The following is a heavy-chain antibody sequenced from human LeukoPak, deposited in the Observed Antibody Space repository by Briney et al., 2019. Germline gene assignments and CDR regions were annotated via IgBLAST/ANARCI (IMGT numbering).Heavy chain of an antibody. V-gene: IGHV4-34*01. CDR3: ARGGDAVVPAAMPGWFDP. J-gene: IGHJ5*02. CDR1: GGSFSGYY. CDR2: INHSGST. Sequence: SETLSLTCAVYGGSFSGYYWSWIRQPPGKGLEWIGEINHSGSTNYNPSLKSRVTISVDTSKNQFSLKLSSVTAADTAVYYCARGGDAVVPAAMPGWFDPWGQGTLVTASS. D-gene: IGHD2-2*01.